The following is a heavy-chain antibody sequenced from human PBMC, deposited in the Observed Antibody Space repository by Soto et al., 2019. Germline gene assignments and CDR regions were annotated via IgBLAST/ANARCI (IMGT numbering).Heavy chain of an antibody. CDR3: ARRGPNPGGAPVHWIDP. CDR1: GGSISSYY. J-gene: IGHJ5*02. D-gene: IGHD1-26*01. CDR2: IYYSGST. Sequence: SETLSLTCTVSGGSISSYYWSWIRQPPGEGLEWIGYIYYSGSTNYNPSLKSRVTISVDTSKNQFSLKLSSVTAADTAVYYCARRGPNPGGAPVHWIDPSGQATLVTVSS. V-gene: IGHV4-59*08.